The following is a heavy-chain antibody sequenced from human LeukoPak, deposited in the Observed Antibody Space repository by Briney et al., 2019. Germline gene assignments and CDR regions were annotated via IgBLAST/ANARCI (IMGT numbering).Heavy chain of an antibody. V-gene: IGHV3-48*03. J-gene: IGHJ4*02. Sequence: PGGSLRLSCAGSGFTFSSYEMNWVRQAPGKGLEWVSYISSSGSTRYYADSVKGRFTVSRDNAKNSLYLQMNSLRAEDTAVYYCARGTPSGYLYSFDYWGQGTLVTVSS. D-gene: IGHD3-22*01. CDR3: ARGTPSGYLYSFDY. CDR2: ISSSGSTR. CDR1: GFTFSSYE.